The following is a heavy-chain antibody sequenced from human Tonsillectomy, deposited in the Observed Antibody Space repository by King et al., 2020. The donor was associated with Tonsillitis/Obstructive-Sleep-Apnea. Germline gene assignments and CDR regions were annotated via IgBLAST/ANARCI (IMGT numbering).Heavy chain of an antibody. D-gene: IGHD3-10*01. V-gene: IGHV3-21*01. CDR3: ARVGVPPPVDY. CDR1: GFTFSSYD. Sequence: VQLVESGGGLVKPGGSLRLSCAASGFTFSSYDMNWVRQAPGKGLEWVSSISSSSTYIYYADSVKGRFTISRDNAKNSLYLQMNSLRAEDTAVYYCARVGVPPPVDYWGQGTLVTVSS. CDR2: ISSSSTYI. J-gene: IGHJ4*02.